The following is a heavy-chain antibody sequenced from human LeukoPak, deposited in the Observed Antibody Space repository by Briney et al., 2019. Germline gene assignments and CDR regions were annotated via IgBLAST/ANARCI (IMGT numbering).Heavy chain of an antibody. D-gene: IGHD2-21*01. J-gene: IGHJ5*01. V-gene: IGHV3-23*01. CDR1: GFSFGNYA. CDR3: VKDPRDTYGTNWFVS. CDR2: ISGTGGAT. Sequence: GGSLRLSCVASGFSFGNYAMSWVRQAPGKGLQWVSQISGTGGATWYAGFARDRFTISRDNSKKTLYLQMSGLRVEDTAMYYCVKDPRDTYGTNWFVSWGQGTILIVSS.